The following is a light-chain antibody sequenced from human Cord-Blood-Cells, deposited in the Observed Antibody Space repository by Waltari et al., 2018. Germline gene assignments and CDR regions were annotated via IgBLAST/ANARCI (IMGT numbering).Light chain of an antibody. CDR2: EGS. Sequence: QSALTQPASVSGSPGQSITISCTGTSSDVGSYNLVSWYQQHPGKAPKLMIYEGSKRPSGFANRFSGAKSGNTASLTTSGLQAEYEADYYCCSYAGSRVFGGGTKLTVL. CDR1: SSDVGSYNL. CDR3: CSYAGSRV. V-gene: IGLV2-23*01. J-gene: IGLJ3*02.